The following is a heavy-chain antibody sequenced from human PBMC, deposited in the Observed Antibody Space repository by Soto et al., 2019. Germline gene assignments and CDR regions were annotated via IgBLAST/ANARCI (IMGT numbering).Heavy chain of an antibody. CDR2: IYYSGST. Sequence: QVQLQESGPGLVKPSETLSLTCTVSGGSISSYYWSWIRQPPGKGLEWIGYIYYSGSTNYNPSLKSRVTISVDTSTNQFSLKLSSVTAADTAVYYCARAGATLYYFDYWGQGTLVTVSS. J-gene: IGHJ4*02. CDR1: GGSISSYY. CDR3: ARAGATLYYFDY. D-gene: IGHD1-26*01. V-gene: IGHV4-59*01.